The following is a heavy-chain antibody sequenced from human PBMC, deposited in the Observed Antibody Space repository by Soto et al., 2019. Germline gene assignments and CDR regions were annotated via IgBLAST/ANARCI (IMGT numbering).Heavy chain of an antibody. CDR2: ISYDGSNK. Sequence: SXKLSCAATGVTFSIYGMHWLRQAPGKGLEWVAVISYDGSNKYYADSVKGRFTISRDNSKNTLYLQMNSLRAEDTAVYYCAKAAVGYCTNGVCYYFDYWGQGTLVTVSS. CDR1: GVTFSIYG. V-gene: IGHV3-30*18. D-gene: IGHD2-8*01. CDR3: AKAAVGYCTNGVCYYFDY. J-gene: IGHJ4*02.